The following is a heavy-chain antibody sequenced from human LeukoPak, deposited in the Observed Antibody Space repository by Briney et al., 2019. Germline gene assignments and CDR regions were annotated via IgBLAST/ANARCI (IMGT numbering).Heavy chain of an antibody. CDR2: ISSSRSYI. V-gene: IGHV3-21*01. CDR1: GFTFSSYG. J-gene: IGHJ3*02. Sequence: GGSLRLACAASGFTFSSYGMNWVRQAPGKGLEWVSSISSSRSYIYYADSVKGRFTISRDNAKNSLYLQMNSLRAEDMAVYYCARDAFDIWGQGTMVTVSS. CDR3: ARDAFDI.